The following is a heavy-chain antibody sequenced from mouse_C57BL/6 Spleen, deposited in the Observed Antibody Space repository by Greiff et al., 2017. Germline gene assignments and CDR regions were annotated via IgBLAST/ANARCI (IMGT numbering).Heavy chain of an antibody. V-gene: IGHV1-19*01. J-gene: IGHJ1*03. Sequence: LVEPGASVKMSCKASGYTFTDYYMNWVKQSHGKSLEWIGVINPYNGGTSYNQKFKGKATLTVDKSSSTAYMELNSLTSEDSAVYYCARSGNFSWYFDVWGTGTTVTVSS. CDR2: INPYNGGT. CDR1: GYTFTDYY. CDR3: ARSGNFSWYFDV. D-gene: IGHD2-1*01.